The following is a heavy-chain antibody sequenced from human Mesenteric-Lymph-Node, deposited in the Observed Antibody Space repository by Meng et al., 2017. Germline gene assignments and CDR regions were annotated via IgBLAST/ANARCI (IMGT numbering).Heavy chain of an antibody. V-gene: IGHV3-72*01. J-gene: IGHJ3*02. CDR1: GFTFSDHY. CDR3: ARVRFYGYAFDI. Sequence: GESLKISCAASGFTFSDHYMDWVRQAPGKGLEWVGRIRSKVNSYTTEYTASVQGRFTISRDDSKNSLYLQMNSLKTEDTAVYYCARVRFYGYAFDIWGQGTVVTVSS. CDR2: IRSKVNSYTT. D-gene: IGHD2/OR15-2a*01.